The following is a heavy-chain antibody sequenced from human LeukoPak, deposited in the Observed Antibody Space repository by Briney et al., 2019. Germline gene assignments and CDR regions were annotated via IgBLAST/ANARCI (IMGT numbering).Heavy chain of an antibody. CDR2: IYYTGST. J-gene: IGHJ4*02. Sequence: SETLSLTCTVSGGSVSSDSYFWTWIRQSPGKGLEWIGYIYYTGSTNYNPSLRSRVTISIDTSKNQFSLKLRSVTTADTAVYFCARGKWLRSGSGYGVDYWGQGTLVTVSS. CDR1: GGSVSSDSYF. D-gene: IGHD5-12*01. V-gene: IGHV4-61*01. CDR3: ARGKWLRSGSGYGVDY.